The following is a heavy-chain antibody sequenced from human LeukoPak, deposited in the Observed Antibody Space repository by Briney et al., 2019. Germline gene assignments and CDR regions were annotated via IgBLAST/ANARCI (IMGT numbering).Heavy chain of an antibody. J-gene: IGHJ5*02. CDR3: AKIYDILTGPLDP. D-gene: IGHD3-9*01. V-gene: IGHV4-61*05. Sequence: SETLSLTCTVSGGSISSSSYYWGWIRQPPGKGLEWIGYIYYSGSTNYNPSLKSRVTISVDTSKNQFSLKLSSVTAADTAVYYCAKIYDILTGPLDPWGQGTLVTVSS. CDR2: IYYSGST. CDR1: GGSISSSSYY.